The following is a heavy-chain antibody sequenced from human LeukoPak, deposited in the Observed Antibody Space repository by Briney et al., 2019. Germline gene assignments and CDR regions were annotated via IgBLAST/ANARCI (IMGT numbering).Heavy chain of an antibody. V-gene: IGHV1-3*01. J-gene: IGHJ3*02. Sequence: ASVKVSCKASGYTFTSYAMHWVRQAPGQRLEWMGWINAGNGNTKYSQKFQGRVTITRDTSASTAYMELSSLRSEDTAVYYCARDLPRKQQLVSDAFDIWGQGTMVTVSS. CDR3: ARDLPRKQQLVSDAFDI. D-gene: IGHD6-13*01. CDR2: INAGNGNT. CDR1: GYTFTSYA.